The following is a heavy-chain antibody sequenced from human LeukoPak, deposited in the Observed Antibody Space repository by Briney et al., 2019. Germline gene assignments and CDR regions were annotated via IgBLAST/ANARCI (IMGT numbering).Heavy chain of an antibody. CDR1: GFTFSSYS. D-gene: IGHD3-10*01. CDR2: ISSSSSYI. J-gene: IGHJ4*02. Sequence: GGSLRLSCAASGFTFSSYSMNWVRQAPGKGLEWVSSISSSSSYIYYADSVKGRFTISRDNAKNSLYLQMNSLRADDTAVYYCARDRSYYGSGSHPFEYWGQGTLVTVSS. V-gene: IGHV3-21*01. CDR3: ARDRSYYGSGSHPFEY.